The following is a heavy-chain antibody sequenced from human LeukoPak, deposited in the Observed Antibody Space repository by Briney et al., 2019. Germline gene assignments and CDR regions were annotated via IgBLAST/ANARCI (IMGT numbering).Heavy chain of an antibody. CDR3: ARDGSGVAASAFDI. Sequence: ASVKVSCKASGYTFTSYGISWVRQAPGQGLEWMGWISAYNGNTNYAQKLQGRATMTTDTSTSTAYMELRSLRSDDTAVYYCARDGSGVAASAFDIWGQGTMVTVSS. CDR2: ISAYNGNT. J-gene: IGHJ3*02. D-gene: IGHD2-15*01. V-gene: IGHV1-18*01. CDR1: GYTFTSYG.